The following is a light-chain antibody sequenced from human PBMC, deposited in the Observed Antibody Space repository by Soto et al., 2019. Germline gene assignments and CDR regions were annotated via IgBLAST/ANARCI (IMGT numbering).Light chain of an antibody. CDR2: AAS. J-gene: IGKJ1*01. CDR1: QDINSF. Sequence: DIQMTQSPSSLSASVGDRVTITCQASQDINSFLAWYQQKPGKAPKLLIYAASTLQSGVPSRFSGSGSGTEFTLTISSLQPDDFASYYCQQYNSYWTFGQGTKVDIK. CDR3: QQYNSYWT. V-gene: IGKV1-9*01.